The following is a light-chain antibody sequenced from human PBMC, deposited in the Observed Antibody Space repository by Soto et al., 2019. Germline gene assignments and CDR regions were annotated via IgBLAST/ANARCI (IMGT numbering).Light chain of an antibody. CDR2: GAS. Sequence: EIVMTQSPATLSVSPGERATLSCRASQSVSSNLAWYQQKPGQAPRLLIYGASTRATGIPARFSGSGSGTEFTLTISSLQSEDFAVDYCQQYTNWPPYTFGQGTKLELK. CDR3: QQYTNWPPYT. J-gene: IGKJ2*01. V-gene: IGKV3-15*01. CDR1: QSVSSN.